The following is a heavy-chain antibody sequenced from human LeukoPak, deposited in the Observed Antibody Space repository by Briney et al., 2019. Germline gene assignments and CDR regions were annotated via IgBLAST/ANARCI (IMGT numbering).Heavy chain of an antibody. CDR3: NYDSSGYYSGFDY. J-gene: IGHJ4*02. Sequence: PGGSLRLSCAASGFTFSNAWMSWVRQAPGKGLEWVGRIKSKTDGGTTDYAAPVKGRFTISRDDSKNTLYLQMNSLKTEDTGVYYCNYDSSGYYSGFDYWGQGTLVTVSS. CDR2: IKSKTDGGTT. V-gene: IGHV3-15*01. D-gene: IGHD3-22*01. CDR1: GFTFSNAW.